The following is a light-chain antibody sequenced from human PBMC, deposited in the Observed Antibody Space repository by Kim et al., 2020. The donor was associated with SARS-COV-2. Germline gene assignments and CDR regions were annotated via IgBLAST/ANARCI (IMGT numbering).Light chain of an antibody. CDR3: QTWGTGIDWV. J-gene: IGLJ3*02. Sequence: AKPTCTLSSGHSSYAIAWHQQQPEKGPRYLMKLNSDGSHSKGDGIPDRFSGSSAGAERYLTISSLQSEDEADYYCQTWGTGIDWVFGGGTQLTVL. CDR1: SGHSSYA. V-gene: IGLV4-69*01. CDR2: LNSDGSH.